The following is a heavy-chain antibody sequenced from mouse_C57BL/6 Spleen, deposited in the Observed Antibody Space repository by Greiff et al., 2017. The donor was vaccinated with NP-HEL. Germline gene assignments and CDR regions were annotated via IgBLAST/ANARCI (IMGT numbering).Heavy chain of an antibody. J-gene: IGHJ1*03. CDR1: GYTFTDYY. V-gene: IGHV1-19*01. D-gene: IGHD1-1*01. CDR2: INPYNGGT. Sequence: VQLKQSGPVLVKPGASVKMSCKASGYTFTDYYMNWVKQSHGKSLEWIGVINPYNGGTSYNQKFKGKATLTVDKSSSTAYMELNSLTSEDSAVYYCARSDYGRTGYFDVWGTGTTVTVSS. CDR3: ARSDYGRTGYFDV.